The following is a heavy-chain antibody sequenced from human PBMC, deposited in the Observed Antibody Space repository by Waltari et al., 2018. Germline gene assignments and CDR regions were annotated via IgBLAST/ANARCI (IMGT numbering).Heavy chain of an antibody. J-gene: IGHJ6*02. Sequence: EEQLVESGGGLVQPGGSLRLSCAVSGLNININYMSWVRQAPGKGRGWVSVIYSGGNTYYADSVKGRFIISRDTSKNTLYLQMNSLRAEDTAIYYCARDHHVLRFSYGLDVWGQGTTVTVSS. CDR3: ARDHHVLRFSYGLDV. V-gene: IGHV3-66*01. CDR2: IYSGGNT. CDR1: GLNININY. D-gene: IGHD3-3*01.